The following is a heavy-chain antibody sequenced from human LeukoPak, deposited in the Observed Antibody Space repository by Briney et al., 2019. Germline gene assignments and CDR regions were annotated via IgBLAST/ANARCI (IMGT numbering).Heavy chain of an antibody. CDR1: GGSISSSSYY. V-gene: IGHV4-39*07. CDR3: ARARKSSSWPLDY. D-gene: IGHD6-13*01. Sequence: SETLSLTCTVSGGSISSSSYYWGWIRQPPGKGLEWIGSIYYSGSTYYNPSLKSRVTISVDTSKNQFSLKLSSVTAADTAVYYCARARKSSSWPLDYWGQGTLVTVSS. J-gene: IGHJ4*02. CDR2: IYYSGST.